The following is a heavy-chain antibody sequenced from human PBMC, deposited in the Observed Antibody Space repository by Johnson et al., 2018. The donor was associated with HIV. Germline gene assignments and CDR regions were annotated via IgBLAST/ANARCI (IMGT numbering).Heavy chain of an antibody. CDR1: GFTFSTYA. D-gene: IGHD3-3*01. CDR2: ISYDGSNR. J-gene: IGHJ3*02. V-gene: IGHV3-30-3*01. CDR3: AKDLGDFWSGYYFDI. Sequence: QVQLVESGGGVVQPGRSLRLSCAASGFTFSTYAMHWVHQAPGKGLEWVAVISYDGSNRYYADSVKGRFTISRDNSKNTLYLQMNSLRAEDTAVYYCAKDLGDFWSGYYFDIWGQGTMVTVSS.